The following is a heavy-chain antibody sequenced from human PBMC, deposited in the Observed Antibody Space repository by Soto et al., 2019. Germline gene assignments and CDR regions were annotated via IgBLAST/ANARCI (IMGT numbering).Heavy chain of an antibody. CDR1: TDSIDSSTW. CDR3: ATSSWFSIDA. V-gene: IGHV4-4*02. CDR2: IYHSGTT. D-gene: IGHD6-13*01. Sequence: QVQLQESGPGLVKPSETLSLTCDVSTDSIDSSTWWSWVRQPPGKGLEWIGEIYHSGTTNYNPSLTSRAAMSVDKSPKQFSLKLTSVTAADTAVYYCATSSWFSIDAWGQGTMVTVSS. J-gene: IGHJ3*01.